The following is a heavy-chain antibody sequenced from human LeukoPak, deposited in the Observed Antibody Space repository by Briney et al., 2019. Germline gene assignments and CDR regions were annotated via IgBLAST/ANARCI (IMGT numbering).Heavy chain of an antibody. J-gene: IGHJ4*02. D-gene: IGHD4-23*01. CDR2: IWGDGNRQ. CDR3: ARGRWIDC. CDR1: AFTFSNYD. Sequence: QAGGSLRLSCAASAFTFSNYDIHWVRQTPGKGLEGVAGIWGDGNRQYYTESVRGRFTISRDNSRNAAYLEMSSLRVDDTAIYYCARGRWIDCWGQGALVTVSS. V-gene: IGHV3-33*01.